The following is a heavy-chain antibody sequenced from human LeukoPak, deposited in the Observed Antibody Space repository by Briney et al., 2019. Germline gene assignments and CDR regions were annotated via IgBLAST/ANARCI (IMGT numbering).Heavy chain of an antibody. J-gene: IGHJ4*02. Sequence: PGGSLRLSCATSGFTFDDYAMHWVRQAPGKGLEWVAGITWNSDNIDYAESVRGRFTISRDNAKNSLYLEMNSLRLEDMALYYCVKESEDSSGWATRYYFDYWGQGSLVTVSS. V-gene: IGHV3-9*03. D-gene: IGHD6-19*01. CDR1: GFTFDDYA. CDR3: VKESEDSSGWATRYYFDY. CDR2: ITWNSDNI.